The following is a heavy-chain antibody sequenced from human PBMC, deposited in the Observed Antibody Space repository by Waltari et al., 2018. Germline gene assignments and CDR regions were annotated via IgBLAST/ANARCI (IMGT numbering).Heavy chain of an antibody. V-gene: IGHV3-21*01. Sequence: EVQLVESGGGLVKPGGSLRLSCAASGFTFSSYSMHWVRQAPGKGLEWVSSISSSSSYIYYADSVKGRFTISRDNAKNSLYLQMNSLRAEDTAVYYCARDQADSSSWLGWSVYWGQGTLVTVSS. J-gene: IGHJ4*02. CDR2: ISSSSSYI. D-gene: IGHD6-13*01. CDR1: GFTFSSYS. CDR3: ARDQADSSSWLGWSVY.